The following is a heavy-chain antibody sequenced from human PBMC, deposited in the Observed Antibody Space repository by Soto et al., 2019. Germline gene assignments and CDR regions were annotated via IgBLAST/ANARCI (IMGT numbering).Heavy chain of an antibody. CDR2: ISGSDGTT. CDR1: GFTFSSYV. J-gene: IGHJ1*01. V-gene: IGHV3-23*01. CDR3: AKVSAERHGVEYFQH. Sequence: GGSLRLSCVASGFTFSSYVMGWVRQAPGKGLEWVSGISGSDGTTYYADSVKGRFTISRDNSKNTLYLQMNSLRADDTAVYYCAKVSAERHGVEYFQHWGQGTLVTVSS. D-gene: IGHD3-10*01.